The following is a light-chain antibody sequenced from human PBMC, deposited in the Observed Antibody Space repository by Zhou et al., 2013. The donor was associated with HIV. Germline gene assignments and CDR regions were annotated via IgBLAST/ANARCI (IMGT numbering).Light chain of an antibody. CDR2: GAS. Sequence: EIVLTQSPGTLSLSPGERATLSCRASQSVDSSFLAWYQQKPGQAPRLLIYGASSRATGVPARFSGSGSGTDFTLTISSLEPEDFAVYYCQQYASVPLSFGGGTAVEIK. CDR3: QQYASVPLS. V-gene: IGKV3-20*01. CDR1: QSVDSSF. J-gene: IGKJ4*01.